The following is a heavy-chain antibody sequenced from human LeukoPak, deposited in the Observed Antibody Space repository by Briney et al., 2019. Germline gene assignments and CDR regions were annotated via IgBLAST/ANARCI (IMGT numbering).Heavy chain of an antibody. D-gene: IGHD3-22*01. V-gene: IGHV4-59*08. Sequence: PSETLSLTRTVSGGSISSYYWSWIRQPPGKGLEWIGYIYYSGSTNYNPSLKSRVTISVDTSKNQFSLKLSSVTAADTAVYYCARQLLRAFDYWGQGTLVTVSS. CDR2: IYYSGST. CDR3: ARQLLRAFDY. CDR1: GGSISSYY. J-gene: IGHJ4*02.